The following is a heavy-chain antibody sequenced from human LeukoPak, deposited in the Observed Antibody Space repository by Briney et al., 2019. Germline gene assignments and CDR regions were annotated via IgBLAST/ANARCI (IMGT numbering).Heavy chain of an antibody. J-gene: IGHJ4*02. V-gene: IGHV5-51*01. CDR1: GYYFTNYW. CDR2: IYSGDSDT. Sequence: GESLKISCKGSGYYFTNYWSGWIRQMPGKGLEWMGIIYSGDSDTRYCPSFQGQVTISADKSISTAYLQWSSLKASDTAKYYCVRAPQISSGWYGPFDYWGQGSLVTVSS. CDR3: VRAPQISSGWYGPFDY. D-gene: IGHD6-19*01.